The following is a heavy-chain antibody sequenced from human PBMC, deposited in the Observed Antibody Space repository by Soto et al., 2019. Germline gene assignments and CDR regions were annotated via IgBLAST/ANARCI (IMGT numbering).Heavy chain of an antibody. CDR3: AKDWSEADYPLYFFDS. D-gene: IGHD3-3*01. V-gene: IGHV3-23*01. CDR1: GFKFRSYA. Sequence: EVQLLESGGALEQPGGSLRLSCVASGFKFRSYAMSWVRQAPGKGLEWVSTIGGSGRFTNYADSVKGRFTLSRDNFRNTVYMQMNSLSSDDTATYYCAKDWSEADYPLYFFDSWGQGTLVTVSS. J-gene: IGHJ4*02. CDR2: IGGSGRFT.